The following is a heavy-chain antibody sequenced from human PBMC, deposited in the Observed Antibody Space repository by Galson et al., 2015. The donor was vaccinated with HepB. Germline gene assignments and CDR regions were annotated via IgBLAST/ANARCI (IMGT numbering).Heavy chain of an antibody. CDR1: GYTFTSYY. Sequence: SVKVSCKASGYTFTSYYMHWVRQAPGQGLEWMGLINPSGGSTNYARKFQGRVTMTRDTSTSTVYMELSSLRSEDTAVYYCARVRWNYRWFDPWGQGTLVTVSS. CDR2: INPSGGST. D-gene: IGHD1-7*01. V-gene: IGHV1-46*01. CDR3: ARVRWNYRWFDP. J-gene: IGHJ5*02.